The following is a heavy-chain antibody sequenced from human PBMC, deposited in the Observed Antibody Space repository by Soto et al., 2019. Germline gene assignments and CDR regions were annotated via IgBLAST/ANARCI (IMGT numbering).Heavy chain of an antibody. J-gene: IGHJ4*02. CDR3: ARRSSFGFAS. CDR2: ISYSGIT. V-gene: IGHV4-61*03. Sequence: PSETLSLTCTVSGGSVSSGSYYWNWIRQPPGKRLEWIGYISYSGITHYSPSLKSRVAIAVDTSKNHFSLKLSSVTAADTAVYYCARRSSFGFASWGQGTLVTVSS. CDR1: GGSVSSGSYY. D-gene: IGHD3-3*01.